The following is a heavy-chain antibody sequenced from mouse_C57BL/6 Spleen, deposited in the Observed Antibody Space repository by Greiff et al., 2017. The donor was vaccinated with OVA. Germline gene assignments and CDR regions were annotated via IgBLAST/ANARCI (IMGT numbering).Heavy chain of an antibody. J-gene: IGHJ2*01. CDR2: ISYDGSN. CDR3: ARDGTGTGEDY. CDR1: GYSITSGYY. D-gene: IGHD4-1*01. V-gene: IGHV3-6*01. Sequence: EVKLQESGPGLVKPSQSLSLTCSVPGYSITSGYYWNWIRQFPGNKLEWMGYISYDGSNNYNPSLKNRISITRDTSKNQFFLKLNSVTTEDTATYYCARDGTGTGEDYWGQGTTLAVSS.